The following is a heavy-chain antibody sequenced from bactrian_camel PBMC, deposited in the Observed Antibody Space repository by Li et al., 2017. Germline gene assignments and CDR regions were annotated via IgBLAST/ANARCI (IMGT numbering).Heavy chain of an antibody. V-gene: IGHV3S40*01. Sequence: VQLVESGGDLVQPGGSLRLSCATSGFTFSSVSMTWVRQAPGKGLEWVSTINSGGDITYYEDSVKGRFTISRDNAKNTVYQQMNSLNSEDTALYYCWSRAGWGQGTQVTVS. J-gene: IGHJ4*01. CDR3: WSRAG. CDR2: INSGGDIT. CDR1: GFTFSSVS.